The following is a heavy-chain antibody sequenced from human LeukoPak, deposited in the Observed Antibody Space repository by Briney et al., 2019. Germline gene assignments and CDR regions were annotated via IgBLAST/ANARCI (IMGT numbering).Heavy chain of an antibody. CDR3: ARDSRYDY. V-gene: IGHV3-64*01. Sequence: GGSLRLSCAASGFTFSSYAMHWVRQAPGKGLEYVSAISSNGGSTYYANSVKGRFTISRDNSRNTLYLQMGSLRAEDMAVYYCARDSRYDYWGQGTLVTVSS. CDR2: ISSNGGST. CDR1: GFTFSSYA. J-gene: IGHJ4*02.